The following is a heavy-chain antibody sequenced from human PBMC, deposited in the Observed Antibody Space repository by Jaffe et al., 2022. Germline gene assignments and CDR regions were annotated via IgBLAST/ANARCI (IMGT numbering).Heavy chain of an antibody. CDR3: AKPQARYSSGWYGGYFDY. CDR2: ISGSGGST. V-gene: IGHV3-23*01. D-gene: IGHD6-19*01. Sequence: EVQLLESGGGLVQPGGSLRLSCAASGFTFSSYAMSWVRQAPGKGLEWVSAISGSGGSTYYADSVKGRFTISRDNSKNTLYLQMNSLRAEDTAVYYCAKPQARYSSGWYGGYFDYWGQGTLVTVSS. CDR1: GFTFSSYA. J-gene: IGHJ4*02.